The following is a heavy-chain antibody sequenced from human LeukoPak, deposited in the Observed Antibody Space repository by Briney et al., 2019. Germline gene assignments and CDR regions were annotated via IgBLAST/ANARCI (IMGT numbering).Heavy chain of an antibody. D-gene: IGHD1-1*01. CDR3: VRDETLWTLDW. Sequence: GGSLRLSCTASGFTFSGHWIHWVRQPPGMGLVWVSRINERGTDSMYAESVRGRFTISRDNAKNTVYLQMNSLRAEDTAVYYCVRDETLWTLDWWGQGTLVSVSS. V-gene: IGHV3-74*03. J-gene: IGHJ4*02. CDR1: GFTFSGHW. CDR2: INERGTDS.